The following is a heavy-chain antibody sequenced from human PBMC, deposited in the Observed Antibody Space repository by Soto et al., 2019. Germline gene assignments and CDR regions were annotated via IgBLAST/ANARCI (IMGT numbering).Heavy chain of an antibody. V-gene: IGHV3-48*01. D-gene: IGHD5-12*01. Sequence: TGGSLRLSCAASGFTFSSYSMNWVRQAPGKGLEWVSYISSSSSTIYYADSVKGRFTISRDNAKNSLYLQMNSLRAEDTAVYYCATSGYDFESAFDIWGQGTMVTVSS. J-gene: IGHJ3*02. CDR2: ISSSSSTI. CDR3: ATSGYDFESAFDI. CDR1: GFTFSSYS.